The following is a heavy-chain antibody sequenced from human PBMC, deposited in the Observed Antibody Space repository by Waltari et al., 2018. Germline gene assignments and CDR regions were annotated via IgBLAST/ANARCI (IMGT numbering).Heavy chain of an antibody. V-gene: IGHV3-73*02. Sequence: EVQLVESGGGLVQPGGSLKLSCAASGFSFSGSALHWVRQASGKRLAWVGRIRSKAKNYATAHAASVKGRFTISRDDSKSTAYLQMNSLQTEDTAIYYCSRLEDGVVVVTPLDYWGQGILVTVSS. J-gene: IGHJ4*02. CDR2: IRSKAKNYAT. D-gene: IGHD2-15*01. CDR3: SRLEDGVVVVTPLDY. CDR1: GFSFSGSA.